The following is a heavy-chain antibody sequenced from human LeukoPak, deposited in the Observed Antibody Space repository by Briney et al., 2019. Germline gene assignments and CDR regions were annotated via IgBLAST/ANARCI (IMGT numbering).Heavy chain of an antibody. J-gene: IGHJ4*02. D-gene: IGHD3-10*01. Sequence: SETLSLTCAVSGGSISSSNWWSWVRQPPGKGLEWIGEIYHSGSTNYNPSLKSRVTISVDKSKNQFSLKLSSVTAADTAVYYCATKDYYGSGSYSYWGQGTLVTVSS. CDR2: IYHSGST. V-gene: IGHV4-4*02. CDR3: ATKDYYGSGSYSY. CDR1: GGSISSSNW.